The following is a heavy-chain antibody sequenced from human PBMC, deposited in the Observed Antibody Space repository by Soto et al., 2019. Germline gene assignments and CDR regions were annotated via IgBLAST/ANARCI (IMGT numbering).Heavy chain of an antibody. D-gene: IGHD3-10*01. CDR1: GFTFSSYG. J-gene: IGHJ6*02. V-gene: IGHV3-33*01. CDR3: ARDPVSPLPITMVRGVIMAGYGMDV. Sequence: PGGSLRLSCAASGFTFSSYGMHWVRQAPGKGLEWVAVIWYDGSNKYYADSVKGRFTISRDNSKNTLYLQMNSLRAEDTAVYYCARDPVSPLPITMVRGVIMAGYGMDVWGQGTTVTVSS. CDR2: IWYDGSNK.